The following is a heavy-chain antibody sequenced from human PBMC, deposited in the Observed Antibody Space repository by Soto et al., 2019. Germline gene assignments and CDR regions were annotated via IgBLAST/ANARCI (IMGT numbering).Heavy chain of an antibody. D-gene: IGHD2-2*01. V-gene: IGHV4-61*01. CDR2: IYQSGST. CDR1: GVSVNSGNYY. Sequence: PSETLSLTCTVSGVSVNSGNYYWSWIRQTPGKGLEWIGYIYQSGSTRYNPSHKSRVTISLDTSKNQSSLKMSSVTAADTAVYYCASGTIYLSCVMDGWGQGKMVTVSS. J-gene: IGHJ6*02. CDR3: ASGTIYLSCVMDG.